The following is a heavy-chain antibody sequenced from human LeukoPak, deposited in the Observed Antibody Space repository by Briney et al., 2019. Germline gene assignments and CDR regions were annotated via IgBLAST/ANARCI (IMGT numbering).Heavy chain of an antibody. Sequence: SETLSLTCAVYGGSFSGYYWSWIRQPPGKGLEWIGEINHSGSTNYNPSLKSRVTISVDTSKNQFSLKLSSVTAADTAVYYCARQGAGIVVVTAYYYGMDVWGQGTTVTVSS. D-gene: IGHD2-21*02. CDR1: GGSFSGYY. J-gene: IGHJ6*02. V-gene: IGHV4-34*01. CDR3: ARQGAGIVVVTAYYYGMDV. CDR2: INHSGST.